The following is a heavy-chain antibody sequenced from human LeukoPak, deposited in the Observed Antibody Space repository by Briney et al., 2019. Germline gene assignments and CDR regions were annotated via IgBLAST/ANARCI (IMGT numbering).Heavy chain of an antibody. D-gene: IGHD3-22*01. J-gene: IGHJ4*02. Sequence: GASLQISCKGPGPSFTSYWIGWVRQLPGKGLEFMGIIYLGDSDTRYSPSFQGQVTISADKSISTAYLQWSSLKASDTAMYYCARVDSSGSRASAVDYWGQGTLVTVSS. V-gene: IGHV5-51*01. CDR3: ARVDSSGSRASAVDY. CDR1: GPSFTSYW. CDR2: IYLGDSDT.